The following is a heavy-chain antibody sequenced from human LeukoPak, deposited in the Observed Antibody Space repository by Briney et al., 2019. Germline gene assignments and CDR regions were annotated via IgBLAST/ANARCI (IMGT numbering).Heavy chain of an antibody. CDR1: GGTFSSYA. J-gene: IGHJ4*02. D-gene: IGHD6-13*01. V-gene: IGHV1-69*05. Sequence: ASVKVSCQASGGTFSSYAISWVRQAPGQGLEWLGRIIPIFGTANYAQKFQGRVTITTDESTSTAYMELSSLRSEDTAVYYCARGTAAGTYFDYWGQGTLVTVSS. CDR3: ARGTAAGTYFDY. CDR2: IIPIFGTA.